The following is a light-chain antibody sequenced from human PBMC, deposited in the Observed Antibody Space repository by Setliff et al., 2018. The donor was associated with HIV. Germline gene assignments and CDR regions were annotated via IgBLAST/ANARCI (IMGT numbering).Light chain of an antibody. V-gene: IGLV1-47*01. CDR2: RNN. CDR3: AAWDDSLSGSYV. CDR1: SSNIGSNH. Sequence: ALTQPPSASGTPGQRVTISCSGSSSNIGSNHVYWYQQLPGTTPKLLIYRNNQRPSGVPDRFSGSKSGTSASLAISGLRSEDEADYFCAAWDDSLSGSYVFGAGTKVTVL. J-gene: IGLJ1*01.